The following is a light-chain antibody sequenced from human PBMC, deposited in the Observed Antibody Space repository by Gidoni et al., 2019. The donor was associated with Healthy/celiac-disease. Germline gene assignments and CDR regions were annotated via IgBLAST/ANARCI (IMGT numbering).Light chain of an antibody. Sequence: EIVLTQSPGTLSLSPGERATLSCRASQSVRSSYLAWYQQKPGQAPRLLIYGASSRATGIPDRFSGSGSGTDFTLTISRLEPEDFAVYYFQQYGSSPWTFGQGTKVEIK. CDR3: QQYGSSPWT. CDR1: QSVRSSY. CDR2: GAS. V-gene: IGKV3-20*01. J-gene: IGKJ1*01.